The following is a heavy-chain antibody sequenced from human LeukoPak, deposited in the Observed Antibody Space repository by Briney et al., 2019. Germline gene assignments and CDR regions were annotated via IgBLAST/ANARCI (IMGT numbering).Heavy chain of an antibody. CDR3: ARGDIGF. Sequence: GASVKVSCKASRDTLGSYDVNWGRQATGKGLEWMGWMNPNSGNTGYAQKFQGRVTMTRNTSISTAYMELSSLRSEDTAVYYCARGDIGFWGQGTLVTVSS. CDR2: MNPNSGNT. V-gene: IGHV1-8*01. CDR1: RDTLGSYD. D-gene: IGHD2-15*01. J-gene: IGHJ4*02.